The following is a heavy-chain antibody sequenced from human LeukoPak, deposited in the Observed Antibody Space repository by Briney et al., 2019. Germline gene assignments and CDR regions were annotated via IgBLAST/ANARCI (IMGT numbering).Heavy chain of an antibody. CDR2: IYYSGST. J-gene: IGHJ4*02. Sequence: SETLSLTCAVYGGSFSGYYWSWIRQPPGKGLEWIGSIYYSGSTYYNPSLKSRVTISVDTSKNQFSLKLSSVTAADTAVYYCARSPPQYYYDSSGYSDFDYWGQGTLVTVSS. V-gene: IGHV4-34*01. D-gene: IGHD3-22*01. CDR3: ARSPPQYYYDSSGYSDFDY. CDR1: GGSFSGYY.